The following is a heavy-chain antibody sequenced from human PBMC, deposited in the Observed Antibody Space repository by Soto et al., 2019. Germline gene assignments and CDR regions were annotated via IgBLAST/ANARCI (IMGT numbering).Heavy chain of an antibody. CDR3: ARQGTGWLQWAFDS. Sequence: QLQLQESGPGLVKPSETLSLTCTVSGGSVNNGIYFWAWIRQSPGKGLEWLATVHYTGTTFYSPSLKSRVTISVDPSKNQVSLSLTSVTAADTALYFCARQGTGWLQWAFDSWGQGTLVTVSS. CDR1: GGSVNNGIYF. CDR2: VHYTGTT. D-gene: IGHD5-12*01. J-gene: IGHJ4*02. V-gene: IGHV4-39*01.